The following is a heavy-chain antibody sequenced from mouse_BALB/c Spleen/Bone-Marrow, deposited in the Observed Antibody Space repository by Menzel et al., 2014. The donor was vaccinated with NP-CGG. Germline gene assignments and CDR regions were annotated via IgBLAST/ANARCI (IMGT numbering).Heavy chain of an antibody. CDR2: ISYSGST. CDR1: GYSITSDYA. V-gene: IGHV3-2*02. D-gene: IGHD1-1*01. Sequence: EVNLVESGPGLVKPSQSLSLTCTVTGYSITSDYAWNWIRQFPGNKLEWMGYISYSGSTSYNPSLKSRISITRDTSKNQFFLQLNSATTEDTATYYCARSVYYGSSYVDYWGQGTTLTVSS. CDR3: ARSVYYGSSYVDY. J-gene: IGHJ2*01.